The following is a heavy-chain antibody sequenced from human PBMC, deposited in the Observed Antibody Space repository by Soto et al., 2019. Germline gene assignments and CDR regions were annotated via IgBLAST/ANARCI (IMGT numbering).Heavy chain of an antibody. D-gene: IGHD6-13*01. CDR2: INHSGST. CDR3: ARVIYNRIAAAGHGRRDYYYYYMDV. V-gene: IGHV4-34*01. J-gene: IGHJ6*03. Sequence: SETLSLTCAVYGGSFSGYYWSWIRQPPGKGLEWIGEINHSGSTNYNPSLKSRVTISVDTSKNQFSLKLSSVTAADTAVYYCARVIYNRIAAAGHGRRDYYYYYMDVWGKGTTVTVSS. CDR1: GGSFSGYY.